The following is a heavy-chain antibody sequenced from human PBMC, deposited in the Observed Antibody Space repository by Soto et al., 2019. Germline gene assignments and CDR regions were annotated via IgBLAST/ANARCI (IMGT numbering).Heavy chain of an antibody. Sequence: GGSLRLSCTASGFTFGDYAMSWFRQAPGKGLEWVGFIRSKAYGGTTEYAASVKGRFTISRDDSKSIAYLQMNSLKTEDTAVYYCTRGGDYGDYVGVYYYYMDVWGKGTTVTVSS. CDR2: IRSKAYGGTT. V-gene: IGHV3-49*03. D-gene: IGHD4-17*01. CDR3: TRGGDYGDYVGVYYYYMDV. J-gene: IGHJ6*03. CDR1: GFTFGDYA.